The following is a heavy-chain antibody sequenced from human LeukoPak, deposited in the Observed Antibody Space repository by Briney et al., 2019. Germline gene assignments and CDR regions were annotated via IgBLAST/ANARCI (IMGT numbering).Heavy chain of an antibody. J-gene: IGHJ4*02. Sequence: EASVRVSCEASVYSFTGDYIHCGREAPGQGRECMGWVNSNIGDTYDAKKFGGRLAITRDKSITTVHMELSSLRSNDTAVYYCARDVLGYDSSASDWGQGTLVTVSS. CDR1: VYSFTGDY. CDR3: ARDVLGYDSSASD. D-gene: IGHD3-22*01. CDR2: VNSNIGDT. V-gene: IGHV1-2*02.